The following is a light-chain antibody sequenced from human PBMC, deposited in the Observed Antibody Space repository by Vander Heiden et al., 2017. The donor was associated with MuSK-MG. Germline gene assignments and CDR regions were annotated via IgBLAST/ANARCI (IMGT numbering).Light chain of an antibody. Sequence: SYELTPPPSVSVSPGQTASITCSGDKLGNKYACWYQQKPGQSPVLVIYQNNERPSGIPERFSGSNSGNTATLTISETQAMDEADYYCQAWDGSTGIFGAGTKVTVL. J-gene: IGLJ1*01. CDR2: QNN. CDR3: QAWDGSTGI. CDR1: KLGNKY. V-gene: IGLV3-1*01.